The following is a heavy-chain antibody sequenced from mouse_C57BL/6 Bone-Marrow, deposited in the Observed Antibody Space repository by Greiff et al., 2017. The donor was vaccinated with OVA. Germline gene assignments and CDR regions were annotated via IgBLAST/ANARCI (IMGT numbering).Heavy chain of an antibody. CDR2: INSDGGST. D-gene: IGHD2-3*01. J-gene: IGHJ4*01. V-gene: IGHV5-2*01. Sequence: DVMLVESGGGLVQPGESLKLSCESNEYEFPSHDMSWVRKTPEKRLELVAAINSDGGSTYYPDTMERRFIISRDNTKKTLYLQMSSLRSEDTALYYCARGGYEGEQMDYWGQGTSVTVSS. CDR3: ARGGYEGEQMDY. CDR1: EYEFPSHD.